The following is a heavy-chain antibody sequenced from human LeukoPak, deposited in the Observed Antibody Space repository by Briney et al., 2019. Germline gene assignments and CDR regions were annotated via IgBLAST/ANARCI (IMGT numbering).Heavy chain of an antibody. Sequence: PGGSLRLSCAASGFTFSGSAMHWVRQASGKGLEWVGRIRSKANSYATAYAASVKGRFTISRDNSKNTLYLQMNNLRAEDTALYYCSRDIVYASEIYSYGDSWGQGTLVTVSA. V-gene: IGHV3-73*01. CDR1: GFTFSGSA. CDR2: IRSKANSYAT. D-gene: IGHD5-18*01. CDR3: SRDIVYASEIYSYGDS. J-gene: IGHJ5*02.